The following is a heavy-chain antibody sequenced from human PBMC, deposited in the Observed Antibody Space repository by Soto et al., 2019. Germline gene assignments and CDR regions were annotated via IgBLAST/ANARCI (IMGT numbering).Heavy chain of an antibody. CDR2: IIPIFGTA. V-gene: IGHV1-69*01. CDR3: ARKRAPYYYYGMDV. J-gene: IGHJ6*02. CDR1: GGTFSSYA. Sequence: QVQLVQSGAEVKKPGSSVKVSCKASGGTFSSYATSWVRQAPGQGLEWMGGIIPIFGTANYAQKFQGRVTITADESTSTAYMELSSLRSEDTAVYYCARKRAPYYYYGMDVWGQGTTVTVSS.